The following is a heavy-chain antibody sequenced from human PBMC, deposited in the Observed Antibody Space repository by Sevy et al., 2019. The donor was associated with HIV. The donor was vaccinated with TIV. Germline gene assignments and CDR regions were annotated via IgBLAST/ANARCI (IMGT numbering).Heavy chain of an antibody. CDR1: GYSFTSYW. D-gene: IGHD3-22*01. CDR3: ARRPPVVIGAFDI. Sequence: GESLKISCKGSGYSFTSYWIGWVRQMPGKGLEWMGIIYPGDPDTRYSPSFQGQVTISADKSISTAYLQWSSLKASDTARYYCARRPPVVIGAFDIWGQGTMVTVSS. CDR2: IYPGDPDT. V-gene: IGHV5-51*01. J-gene: IGHJ3*02.